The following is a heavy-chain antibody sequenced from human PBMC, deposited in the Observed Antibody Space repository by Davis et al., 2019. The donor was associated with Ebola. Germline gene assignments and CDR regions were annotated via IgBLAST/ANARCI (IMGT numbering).Heavy chain of an antibody. V-gene: IGHV5-51*01. CDR2: IYPGDSDT. Sequence: GGSLRLSCKGSGYSFTDYWIGWVRQMPGKGLEWMGIIYPGDSDTRYSPSFLGQVIFSADKSISTAYLQWSSLKASDTATYYCARAPYYYDVSGFYVDYWGQGTLVTVSS. D-gene: IGHD3-22*01. CDR3: ARAPYYYDVSGFYVDY. J-gene: IGHJ4*02. CDR1: GYSFTDYW.